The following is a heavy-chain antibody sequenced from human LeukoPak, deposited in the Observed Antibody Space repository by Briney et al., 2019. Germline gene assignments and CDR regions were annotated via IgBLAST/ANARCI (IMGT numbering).Heavy chain of an antibody. J-gene: IGHJ5*02. V-gene: IGHV4-31*03. D-gene: IGHD3-22*01. CDR1: GDYNSVGGYN. CDR2: IYYSGTT. CDR3: ARGLPSSNDNNSFDP. Sequence: SETLSLTCTVSGDYNSVGGYNWSWIRQHPGKGLEWTGYIYYSGTTYYNPSLKSRVTISVDTSKNQFSLKLSSVTAADTALYYCARGLPSSNDNNSFDPWGQGTLVTVSS.